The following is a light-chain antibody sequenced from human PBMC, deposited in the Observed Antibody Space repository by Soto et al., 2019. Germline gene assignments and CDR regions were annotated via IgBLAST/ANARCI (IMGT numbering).Light chain of an antibody. CDR3: SSYTSSSTVV. CDR1: SSDVGGYNY. J-gene: IGLJ3*02. Sequence: QYALTQPASVSGSPGQSITISCTGTSSDVGGYNYVSWYQQHPGKPPKLLLSEVSDRASGVSNRFSGSKSGDTASLTISGLQTEDEAAYYCSSYTSSSTVVFGGGTKVTVL. CDR2: EVS. V-gene: IGLV2-14*01.